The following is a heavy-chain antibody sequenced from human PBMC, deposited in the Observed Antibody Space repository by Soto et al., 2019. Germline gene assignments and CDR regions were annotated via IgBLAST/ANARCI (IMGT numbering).Heavy chain of an antibody. Sequence: PSETLSLTCSVSGSSFSNFYWSWIRQPAGKGLEWIGRIYTSGATSYNPSLKSRVTMSVDTSQTQMSLSVRSVTAADTAVYFCARGGIQLSYALDDWGPGILVTVSS. CDR2: IYTSGAT. V-gene: IGHV4-4*07. CDR1: GSSFSNFY. CDR3: ARGGIQLSYALDD. D-gene: IGHD1-1*01. J-gene: IGHJ4*02.